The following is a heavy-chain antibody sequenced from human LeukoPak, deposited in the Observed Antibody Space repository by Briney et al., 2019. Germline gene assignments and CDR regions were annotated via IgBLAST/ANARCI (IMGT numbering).Heavy chain of an antibody. CDR3: ARQGTRRVAVRGSYRSTYFDY. V-gene: IGHV4-38-2*01. J-gene: IGHJ4*02. Sequence: SETLSLTCAVSGYSISSGYYWGWIRQPPGKGLEWIGSIYHSGSTYYNPSLKSRVTISVDTSKNQFSLKLSSVTAADTAVYYCARQGTRRVAVRGSYRSTYFDYWGQGTLVTVSS. D-gene: IGHD3-16*02. CDR1: GYSISSGYY. CDR2: IYHSGST.